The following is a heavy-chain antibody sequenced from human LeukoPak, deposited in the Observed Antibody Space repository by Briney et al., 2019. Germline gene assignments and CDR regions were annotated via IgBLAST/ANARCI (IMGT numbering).Heavy chain of an antibody. V-gene: IGHV4-31*03. CDR2: IYDRGST. CDR1: GGSISTGGYY. J-gene: IGHJ4*02. Sequence: SETLSLTCTVSGGSISTGGYYWNWIRQHPGKGLEWIGCIYDRGSTCYNASLKRRITISLDTSKNQFSLKLKSVTAADTAVSYCAALLGDGSIDYWGQGTLVTVSS. D-gene: IGHD2-21*02. CDR3: AALLGDGSIDY.